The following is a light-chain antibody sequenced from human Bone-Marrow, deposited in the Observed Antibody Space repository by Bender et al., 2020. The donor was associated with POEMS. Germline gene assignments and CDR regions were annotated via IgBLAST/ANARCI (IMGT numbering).Light chain of an antibody. J-gene: IGLJ2*01. CDR3: QVWDITSHVV. CDR1: SGDIGAYEY. V-gene: IGLV2-8*01. Sequence: QSALTQPPSASGSPGQSVTISCIGTSGDIGAYEYVSWYQQHPGKAPKLIIYDVTKRPSGIPERFSGSKSGNTATLTISGVEAGDEADYYCQVWDITSHVVFGGGTKLTVL. CDR2: DVT.